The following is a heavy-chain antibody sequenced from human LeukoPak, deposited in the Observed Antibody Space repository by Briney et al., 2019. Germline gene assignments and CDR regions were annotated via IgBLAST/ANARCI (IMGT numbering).Heavy chain of an antibody. D-gene: IGHD3-16*01. CDR3: ARDDALGDNALDI. V-gene: IGHV3-33*01. J-gene: IGHJ3*02. Sequence: GGSLRLSCAASGFTFSSYGMHWVRQAPGKGLEWVAVILNDGSQEKYADSVKGRFTISRDNSKNTLFLQMNSLRAENTAVYYCARDDALGDNALDIWGQGTMVTVSS. CDR1: GFTFSSYG. CDR2: ILNDGSQE.